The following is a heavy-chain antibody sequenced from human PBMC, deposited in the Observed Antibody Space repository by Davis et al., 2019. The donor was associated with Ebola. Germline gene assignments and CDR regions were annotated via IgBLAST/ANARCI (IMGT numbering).Heavy chain of an antibody. D-gene: IGHD3-10*01. J-gene: IGHJ5*02. CDR1: GFTFSSYA. Sequence: GESLKISCAASGFTFSSYAMHWVRQAPGKGLEWVAVISYDGSNKYYADSVKGRFTISRDNSKNTLYLQMNSLRAEDTAVYYCAKGTYYYGSGTPFDPWGQGTLVTVSS. CDR2: ISYDGSNK. V-gene: IGHV3-30-3*01. CDR3: AKGTYYYGSGTPFDP.